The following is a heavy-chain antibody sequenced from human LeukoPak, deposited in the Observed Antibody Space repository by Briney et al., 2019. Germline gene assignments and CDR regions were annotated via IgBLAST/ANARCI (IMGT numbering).Heavy chain of an antibody. CDR1: GFTSGDYA. CDR3: TREGLRELDY. CDR2: IRSKAYGGTT. J-gene: IGHJ4*02. D-gene: IGHD1-26*01. V-gene: IGHV3-49*03. Sequence: GGSLRLSCTASGFTSGDYAMSWFRQAPGKGLEWVGFIRSKAYGGTTEYAASVKGRFTISRDDSKSIAYLQMNSLKTEDTAVYYCTREGLRELDYWGQGTLVTVSS.